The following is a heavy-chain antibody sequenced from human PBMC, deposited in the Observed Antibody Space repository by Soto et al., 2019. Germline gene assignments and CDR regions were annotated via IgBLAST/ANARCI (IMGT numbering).Heavy chain of an antibody. V-gene: IGHV3-9*01. D-gene: IGHD2-15*01. CDR1: GFTFDDYA. CDR3: AKDCDYCRGGSCHREYYGRYG. J-gene: IGHJ6*02. Sequence: GGSLRLSCAASGFTFDDYAMHWVRQAPGKGLAWVSGISWNSGSIGYADSVKGRFTLSRDNAKNSLNLQRNSLRAADTALYSCAKDCDYCRGGSCHREYYGRYGWGQGTTVTVSS. CDR2: ISWNSGSI.